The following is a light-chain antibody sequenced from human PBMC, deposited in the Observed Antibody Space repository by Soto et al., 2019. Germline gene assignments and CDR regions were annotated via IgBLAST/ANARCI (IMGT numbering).Light chain of an antibody. CDR3: QESFNTPPD. V-gene: IGKV1-39*01. J-gene: IGKJ4*01. Sequence: DIRMTQSPSSLSASVGDTVTMTCRAGQTIGQYVSWYRQKPGKAPDLLIYSASTLHSGVPFRFRGSGSETVVTLTLSGMQPEEFGTDDCQESFNTPPDFGGGTKVEIK. CDR2: SAS. CDR1: QTIGQY.